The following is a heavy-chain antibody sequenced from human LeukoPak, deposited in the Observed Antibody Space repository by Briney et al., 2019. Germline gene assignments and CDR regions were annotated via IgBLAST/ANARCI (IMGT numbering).Heavy chain of an antibody. CDR2: ISSDSAYI. Sequence: GGSLRLSCAASGFTFSACSMNWVRQAPGKGLEWVSVISSDSAYIYYADSVKGRFTISRDNAKNSLYLQMNSLRAEDTAVYYCARDTIYLSFDYWGQGTLVTVSS. CDR1: GFTFSACS. J-gene: IGHJ4*02. CDR3: ARDTIYLSFDY. D-gene: IGHD5-24*01. V-gene: IGHV3-21*01.